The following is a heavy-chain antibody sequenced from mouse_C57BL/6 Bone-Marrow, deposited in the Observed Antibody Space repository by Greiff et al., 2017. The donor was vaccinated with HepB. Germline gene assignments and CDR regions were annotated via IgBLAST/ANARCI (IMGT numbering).Heavy chain of an antibody. Sequence: QVQLQQSRAELARPGASVKLSCKASGYTFTSYGISWVKQRTGQGLEWIGEIYPRSGNTYYNEKFKGKATLTADKSSSTAYMELRSLTSEDSAVYFCAREDYYGSSLFAYWGQGTLVTVSA. CDR1: GYTFTSYG. J-gene: IGHJ3*01. D-gene: IGHD1-1*01. V-gene: IGHV1-81*01. CDR3: AREDYYGSSLFAY. CDR2: IYPRSGNT.